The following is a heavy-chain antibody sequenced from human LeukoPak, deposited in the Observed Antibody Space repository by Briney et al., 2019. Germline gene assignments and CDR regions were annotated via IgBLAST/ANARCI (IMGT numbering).Heavy chain of an antibody. CDR1: GFTFSSYA. Sequence: GGSLRLSCAASGFTFSSYAMHWVRQAPGKGLEWVAVISYDGSNKYYADSVKGRFTISRDNSKNTLYLQMNSLRAEDTAVYYCARDGSSGSYLKFDYWGQGTLVTVSS. J-gene: IGHJ4*02. D-gene: IGHD3-22*01. CDR3: ARDGSSGSYLKFDY. V-gene: IGHV3-30-3*01. CDR2: ISYDGSNK.